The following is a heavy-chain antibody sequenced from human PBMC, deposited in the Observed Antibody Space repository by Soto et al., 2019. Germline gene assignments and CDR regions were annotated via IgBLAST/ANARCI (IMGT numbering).Heavy chain of an antibody. Sequence: GGSLRLSCAASGLSFGIYGMNWVRQAPGKGLEWVSVISGSGTNTYYADSVKGRFTISRDTSKNTLYLQMNSLRVEDTGIYYCARSGRGISAWFDPWGRGTLVTVSS. CDR3: ARSGRGISAWFDP. CDR1: GLSFGIYG. D-gene: IGHD2-15*01. J-gene: IGHJ5*02. CDR2: ISGSGTNT. V-gene: IGHV3-23*01.